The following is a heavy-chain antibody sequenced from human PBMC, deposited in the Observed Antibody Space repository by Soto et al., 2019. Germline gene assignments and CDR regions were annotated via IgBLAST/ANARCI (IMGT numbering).Heavy chain of an antibody. CDR2: ISAFNGQT. CDR3: ARGGDYYYGLDV. CDR1: GYTFTSYG. D-gene: IGHD3-16*01. J-gene: IGHJ6*02. V-gene: IGHV1-18*04. Sequence: ASVKVSCKASGYTFTSYGISWVRQAPGQGLEWMGWISAFNGQTNYIQKVQGRVTLTTEASTSTAYMELRSLRSDDTAVYYCARGGDYYYGLDVWGQGTTVTVSS.